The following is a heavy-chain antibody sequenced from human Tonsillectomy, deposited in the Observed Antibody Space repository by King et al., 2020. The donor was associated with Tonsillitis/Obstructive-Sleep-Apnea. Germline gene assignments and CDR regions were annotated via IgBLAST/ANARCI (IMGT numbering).Heavy chain of an antibody. CDR1: AYIFTSYW. CDR3: ARLVYGRSWGPMDV. J-gene: IGHJ6*02. V-gene: IGHV5-51*01. Sequence: VQLVESGAEVKKPGESLKISCKGSAYIFTSYWIGWVRQLPGKGLEWMGIIYPGDSHTRYSPSFQGQVTISADNSISTAYLQWSSLKASDTAMYYCARLVYGRSWGPMDVWGQGTTVTVSS. D-gene: IGHD6-13*01. CDR2: IYPGDSHT.